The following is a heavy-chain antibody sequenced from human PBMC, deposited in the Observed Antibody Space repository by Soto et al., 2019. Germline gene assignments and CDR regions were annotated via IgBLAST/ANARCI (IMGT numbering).Heavy chain of an antibody. V-gene: IGHV3-23*01. CDR1: GFTFSSYT. CDR3: AKDLYSSETYTYYCGMDV. D-gene: IGHD3-10*01. J-gene: IGHJ6*02. Sequence: GGSLRLSCAASGFTFSSYTMNWVRQAPGKGLEWVSGVSGRGADKFYADSVKGRFTISRDNSKNTLYLQMNSLRAEDTSVYYCAKDLYSSETYTYYCGMDVWGQGTTVTVSS. CDR2: VSGRGADK.